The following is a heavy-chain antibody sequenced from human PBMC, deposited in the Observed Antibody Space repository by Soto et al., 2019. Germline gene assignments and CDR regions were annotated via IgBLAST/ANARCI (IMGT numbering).Heavy chain of an antibody. Sequence: GGSLRLSCAASGFTFSSYAMSWVRQAPGKGLEWVSAISGSGGSTYYADSVKGRFTISRDNSKNTLYLQMNSLRAEDTAVYYCAKTSNRGYYDSSGYYVDYWGQGTLVTV. CDR1: GFTFSSYA. CDR2: ISGSGGST. D-gene: IGHD3-22*01. J-gene: IGHJ4*02. CDR3: AKTSNRGYYDSSGYYVDY. V-gene: IGHV3-23*01.